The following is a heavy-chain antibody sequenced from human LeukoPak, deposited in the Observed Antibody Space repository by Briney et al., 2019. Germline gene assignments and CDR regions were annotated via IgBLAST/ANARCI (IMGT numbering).Heavy chain of an antibody. CDR1: GFIVSSHY. V-gene: IGHV3-53*05. D-gene: IGHD4-17*01. Sequence: GGSLRLSCAASGFIVSSHYMSWVRQAPGKGLEWVSLIYGGGTTYYADSVKGRFTISRDNSKNTLYLQMNSLRAEDTAVYYCAKDSYGDSVFDYWGQGTLVTVSS. CDR2: IYGGGTT. J-gene: IGHJ4*02. CDR3: AKDSYGDSVFDY.